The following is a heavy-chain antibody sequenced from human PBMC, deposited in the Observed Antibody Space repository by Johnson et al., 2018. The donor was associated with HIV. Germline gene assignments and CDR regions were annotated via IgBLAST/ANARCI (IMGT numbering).Heavy chain of an antibody. J-gene: IGHJ3*02. CDR2: IKQDGSEK. CDR1: GFTFSSYW. Sequence: VQLEESGGGLVQPGGSLRLSCAASGFTFSSYWMSWVRQAPGKGLEWVAHIKQDGSEKYYVDSVKGRFTISRDNAKNSLYLQMNSLRAEDTAVYYCARVRPKGSFDIWGQGTMVTVSS. D-gene: IGHD1-1*01. CDR3: ARVRPKGSFDI. V-gene: IGHV3-7*01.